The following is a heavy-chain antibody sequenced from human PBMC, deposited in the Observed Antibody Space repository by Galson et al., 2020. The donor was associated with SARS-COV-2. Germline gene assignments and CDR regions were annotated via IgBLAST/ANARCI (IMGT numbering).Heavy chain of an antibody. V-gene: IGHV4-59*01. CDR2: IYYSGST. CDR3: ARGMQLGPYFDY. J-gene: IGHJ4*02. CDR1: GGSISSYY. Sequence: LETLSLTCTVSGGSISSYYWSWIRQPPGKGLEWIGYIYYSGSTNYNPSLKSRVTISVDTSKNQFSLKLSSVTAADTAVYYCARGMQLGPYFDYWGQGTLVTVSS. D-gene: IGHD6-13*01.